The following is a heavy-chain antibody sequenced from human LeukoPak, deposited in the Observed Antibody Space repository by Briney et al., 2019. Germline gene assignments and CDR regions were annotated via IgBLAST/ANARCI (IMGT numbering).Heavy chain of an antibody. CDR2: INHSGST. D-gene: IGHD3-10*01. CDR1: GGSFSGYY. CDR3: ARAVLLWFGELPYFDY. J-gene: IGHJ4*02. Sequence: SETLSLTCAVYGGSFSGYYWSWICQPPGKGLEWIGEINHSGSTNYNPSLKSRVTISVDTSKNQFSLKLSSVTAADTAVYYCARAVLLWFGELPYFDYWGQGTLVTVSS. V-gene: IGHV4-34*01.